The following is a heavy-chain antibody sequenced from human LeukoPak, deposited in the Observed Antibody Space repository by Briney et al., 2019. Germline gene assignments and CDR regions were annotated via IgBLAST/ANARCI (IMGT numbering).Heavy chain of an antibody. CDR3: ASYGSGSYRFDP. V-gene: IGHV4-34*09. CDR2: IHHSGST. Sequence: SETLSLTCAVYGGSFSGYYWSWIRQPPGKGLEWIGYIHHSGSTYYNPSLKSRVIISVDTSKNQFSLKLNSVTAADTAVYYCASYGSGSYRFDPWGQGTLVTVSS. J-gene: IGHJ5*02. CDR1: GGSFSGYY. D-gene: IGHD3-10*01.